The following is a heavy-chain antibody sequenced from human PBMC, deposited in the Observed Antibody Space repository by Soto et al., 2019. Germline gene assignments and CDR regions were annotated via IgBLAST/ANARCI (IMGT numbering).Heavy chain of an antibody. CDR1: GYSISSGYY. CDR3: ARVPVYSSSDNWFDP. V-gene: IGHV4-38-2*01. CDR2: IYHSGST. D-gene: IGHD6-6*01. J-gene: IGHJ5*02. Sequence: PSETLSLTCAVSGYSISSGYYWGWIRQPPGKGLEWIGSIYHSGSTYYNPSLKSRVTISVDTSKNQFSLKLSSVTAADTAVYYCARVPVYSSSDNWFDPWGQGTLVTV.